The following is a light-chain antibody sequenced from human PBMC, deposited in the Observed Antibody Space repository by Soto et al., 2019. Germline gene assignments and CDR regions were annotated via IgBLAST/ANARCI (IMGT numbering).Light chain of an antibody. Sequence: EVVLAQSPGTLSLSPGERATLSCRASQSVTNNYLAWYQQRPGLAPRLVIYGAYSRATGIQDRFSGSGSGTVFTLTIGRLEPEDFAVYYCKQYGSSPWTFGQGTKVDI. CDR3: KQYGSSPWT. CDR2: GAY. V-gene: IGKV3-20*01. J-gene: IGKJ1*01. CDR1: QSVTNNY.